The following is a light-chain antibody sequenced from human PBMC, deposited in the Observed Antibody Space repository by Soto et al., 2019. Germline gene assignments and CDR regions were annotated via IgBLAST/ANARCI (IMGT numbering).Light chain of an antibody. Sequence: EIVVTQSPAILSLSPGERATLSCRASQSVSSYLAWYQQKPGQAPRLLIYDASNRATGIPARFSGSGSGTDFTLTISSLEPEDCAVYYCQQRSNWPLTFGGGTKVEIK. V-gene: IGKV3-11*01. J-gene: IGKJ4*01. CDR3: QQRSNWPLT. CDR2: DAS. CDR1: QSVSSY.